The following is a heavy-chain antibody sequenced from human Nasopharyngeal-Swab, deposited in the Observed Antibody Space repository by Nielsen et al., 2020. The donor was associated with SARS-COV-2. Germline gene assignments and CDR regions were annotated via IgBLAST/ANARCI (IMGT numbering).Heavy chain of an antibody. V-gene: IGHV1-69*10. D-gene: IGHD4-17*01. CDR3: ATWGIGYGENAHATFDS. CDR1: GGTFSKYA. CDR2: IIVNLGMT. J-gene: IGHJ4*02. Sequence: SVKVSCKVSGGTFSKYAISWVRQAPGQGLEWMGGIIVNLGMTKYAQKFKDSVIINADESTGTAYMELSSLRSEDTAVYYGATWGIGYGENAHATFDSWGQGTQVTVSS.